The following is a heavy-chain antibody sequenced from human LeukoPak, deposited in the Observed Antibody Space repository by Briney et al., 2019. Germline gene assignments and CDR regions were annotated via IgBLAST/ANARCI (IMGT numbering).Heavy chain of an antibody. J-gene: IGHJ6*02. CDR3: ARGAMTDTWIQLWSDYYGMDV. Sequence: ASVKVSCKASGYTFTSYDINWVRQAPGQGLEWMGWISAYNGNTNYAQKLQGRVTMTTDTSTSTAYMELRSLRSDDTAVYYCARGAMTDTWIQLWSDYYGMDVWGQGTTVTVSS. CDR2: ISAYNGNT. D-gene: IGHD5-18*01. V-gene: IGHV1-18*01. CDR1: GYTFTSYD.